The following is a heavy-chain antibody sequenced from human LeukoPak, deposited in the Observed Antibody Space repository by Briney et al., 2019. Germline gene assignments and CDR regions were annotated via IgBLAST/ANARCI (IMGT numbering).Heavy chain of an antibody. CDR1: GYTFTSYY. CDR3: ARSAAYYNEADI. Sequence: EASVKVSCKTSGYTFTSYYIHWVRQAPGHGLEWMGIINPSGGSTTYAQKFQGRLTMTSATSTSTVYMDLSSLSSEDTAVYYCARSAAYYNEADIWGQGTMVTVSS. CDR2: INPSGGST. J-gene: IGHJ3*02. D-gene: IGHD3-9*01. V-gene: IGHV1-46*01.